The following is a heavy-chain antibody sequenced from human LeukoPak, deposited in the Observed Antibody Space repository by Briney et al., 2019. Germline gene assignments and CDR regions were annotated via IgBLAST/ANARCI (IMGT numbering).Heavy chain of an antibody. CDR3: ARGGRYSSGWSFGY. CDR1: GVSFSGYY. V-gene: IGHV4-34*01. CDR2: INHSGST. J-gene: IGHJ4*02. Sequence: PSETLSLTCAVYGVSFSGYYWSWLRQPPGKGLEWIGEINHSGSTNYNPSLKSRVTISVDTSKNQFSLKLSSVTAADTAVYYCARGGRYSSGWSFGYWGQGTLVTVSS. D-gene: IGHD6-19*01.